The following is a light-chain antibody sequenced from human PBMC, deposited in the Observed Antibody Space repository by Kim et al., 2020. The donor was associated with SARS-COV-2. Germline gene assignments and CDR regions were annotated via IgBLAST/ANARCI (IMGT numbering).Light chain of an antibody. CDR3: QQNNNWPLT. Sequence: VSPGERAALSRRASQSVRSNLTWDQLKPGQPPRVLIYGASTRATGIPARFSGSGSGTEFTLTISSVQSEDLAFYYCQQNNNWPLTFGGGTKVDIK. J-gene: IGKJ4*01. V-gene: IGKV3-15*01. CDR2: GAS. CDR1: QSVRSN.